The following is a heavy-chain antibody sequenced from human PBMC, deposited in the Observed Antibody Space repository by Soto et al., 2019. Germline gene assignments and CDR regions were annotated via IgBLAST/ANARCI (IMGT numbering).Heavy chain of an antibody. J-gene: IGHJ4*02. D-gene: IGHD3-10*01. CDR1: GGSISSSSYY. Sequence: QLQLQESGPGLVKPSETLSLTCTVSGGSISSSSYYWGWIRQPPGKGLEWIGSIYYSGSTYYNPSLKSRVTISVDTSKNQFSLKLSSVTAADTAVYYCARLLLWFGESGDYWGQGTLVTVSS. CDR3: ARLLLWFGESGDY. V-gene: IGHV4-39*01. CDR2: IYYSGST.